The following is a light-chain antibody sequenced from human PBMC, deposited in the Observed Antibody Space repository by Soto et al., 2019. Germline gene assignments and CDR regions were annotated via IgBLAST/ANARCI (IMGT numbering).Light chain of an antibody. Sequence: QAVVTQPASVSGSPGQSITISCTGTSSDIGGHNYVSWYQQHPGKVPKLIIYDVTDRPSGVSTRFSGSKTGNTASLTISGLQAEDEADYYCSSYTSDNPRVLFGGGTKVTVL. CDR3: SSYTSDNPRVL. V-gene: IGLV2-14*03. J-gene: IGLJ2*01. CDR1: SSDIGGHNY. CDR2: DVT.